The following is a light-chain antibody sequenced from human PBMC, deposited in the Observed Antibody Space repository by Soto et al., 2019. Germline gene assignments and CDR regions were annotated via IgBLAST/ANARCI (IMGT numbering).Light chain of an antibody. CDR3: QQRSDWPFT. Sequence: EIVLTQSPATLSLSPGERATLSCRASESLNSYLAWDQQRPGQAPRLLLYHTSNRATGIAARFSGSGSGTDFTLPISSLETDDFAVYYCQQRSDWPFTFGPGTRVEI. CDR1: ESLNSY. V-gene: IGKV3-11*01. J-gene: IGKJ3*01. CDR2: HTS.